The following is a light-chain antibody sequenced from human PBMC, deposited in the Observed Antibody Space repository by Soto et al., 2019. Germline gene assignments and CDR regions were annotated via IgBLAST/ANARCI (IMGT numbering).Light chain of an antibody. Sequence: IQLTQSPSSLSASVGDRVTVTCRASQDIRNYLAWYQQKPGKAPKLLIYKASSLESGVPSRFSGSGSGTEFTLSISSLQPDDFATYYCQQYNIYPWTFGQGTKVEIK. V-gene: IGKV1-5*03. CDR3: QQYNIYPWT. CDR1: QDIRNY. J-gene: IGKJ1*01. CDR2: KAS.